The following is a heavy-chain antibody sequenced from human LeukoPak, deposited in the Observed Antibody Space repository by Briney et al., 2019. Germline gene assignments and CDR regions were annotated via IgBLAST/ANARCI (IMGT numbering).Heavy chain of an antibody. CDR3: ARETQQHYSVGGMDV. D-gene: IGHD3-10*01. Sequence: GGSLRLSCAASGFIFSNYWIHWVHQAPGEGLVWVSRIRSDGGVATYADSVEGRFTISRDNAKNTLFLQMNSLRAEDTAVYYCARETQQHYSVGGMDVWGQGTTVTVSS. CDR1: GFIFSNYW. V-gene: IGHV3-74*01. CDR2: IRSDGGVA. J-gene: IGHJ6*02.